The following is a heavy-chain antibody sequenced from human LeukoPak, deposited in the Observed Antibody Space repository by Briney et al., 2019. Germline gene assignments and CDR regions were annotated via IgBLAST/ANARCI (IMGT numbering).Heavy chain of an antibody. V-gene: IGHV4-34*01. CDR1: GFTFSDYY. D-gene: IGHD6-13*01. J-gene: IGHJ4*02. CDR2: INHSGST. Sequence: PGGSLRLSCAASGFTFSDYYMSWIRQPPGKGLEWIGEINHSGSTNYNPSLKSRVTISVDTSKNQFSLKLSSVTAADTAVYYCARFSAGNSSSWYPTYYFDYWGQGTLVTVSS. CDR3: ARFSAGNSSSWYPTYYFDY.